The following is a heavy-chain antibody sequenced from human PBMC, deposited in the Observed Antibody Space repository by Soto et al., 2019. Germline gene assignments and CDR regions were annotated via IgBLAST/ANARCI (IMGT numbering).Heavy chain of an antibody. CDR2: ILHDGNNK. CDR3: ARDDEDGSYCDLGY. V-gene: IGHV3-30-3*01. CDR1: GFTISNYI. D-gene: IGHD3-10*01. J-gene: IGHJ4*02. Sequence: QVQLVESGGGVVQPGRSLRLSCAASGFTISNYIMHWVRQAPGKGLEWVAMILHDGNNKYYADSVKGRFTISRDNSKNTLYLQMNRLRTEDTAMYDCARDDEDGSYCDLGYWGQGTLVTVSS.